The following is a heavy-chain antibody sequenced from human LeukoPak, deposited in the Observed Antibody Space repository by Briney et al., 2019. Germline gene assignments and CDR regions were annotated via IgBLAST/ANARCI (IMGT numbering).Heavy chain of an antibody. V-gene: IGHV3-9*01. Sequence: GGSLRLSCAASGFTFDDYAMHWVRQAPGKGLEWVSGISWNSGSIGYADSVKGRFTISRDNAKNSLYLQMNSLRAEDTALYYCATEREDFDIWGQGTMVTVSS. CDR3: ATEREDFDI. D-gene: IGHD5-24*01. J-gene: IGHJ3*02. CDR1: GFTFDDYA. CDR2: ISWNSGSI.